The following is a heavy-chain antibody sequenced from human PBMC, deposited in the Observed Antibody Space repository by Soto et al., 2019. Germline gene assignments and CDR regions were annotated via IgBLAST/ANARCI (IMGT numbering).Heavy chain of an antibody. D-gene: IGHD2-21*02. V-gene: IGHV1-46*01. CDR1: GYTXTSYY. Sequence: SXKVSFEASGYTXTSYYIALVRQAPGQGLEWIAMINPSGCRTKYAQIFQGRVTLTRDTSTGTVDMELSSLTSEDTAIYYCARGPPCGGDCYLFEYWGKGTQVTV. CDR2: INPSGCRT. CDR3: ARGPPCGGDCYLFEY. J-gene: IGHJ4*02.